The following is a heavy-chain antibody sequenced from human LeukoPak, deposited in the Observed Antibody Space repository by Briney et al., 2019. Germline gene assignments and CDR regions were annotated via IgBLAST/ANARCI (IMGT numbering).Heavy chain of an antibody. CDR1: GFTVSDYY. CDR3: ATYRQVLLPFES. Sequence: GGSLRLSCAASGFTVSDYYMNWVRQAPGKGLEWVSVIYRGGFTYYADSVRGRFSISRDNSKNTLYLQMNSLRAEDTAIYYCATYRQVLLPFESWGQGTLVTVSS. CDR2: IYRGGFT. J-gene: IGHJ4*02. V-gene: IGHV3-53*01. D-gene: IGHD2-8*02.